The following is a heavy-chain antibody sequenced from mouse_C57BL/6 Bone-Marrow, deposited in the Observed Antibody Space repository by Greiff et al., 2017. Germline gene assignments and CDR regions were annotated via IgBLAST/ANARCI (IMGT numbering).Heavy chain of an antibody. CDR3: ARRDLNYSNDY. Sequence: VQLQQPGAELVKPGASVKMSCKASGYTFTSYWITWVKQRPGQGLEWIGVIYPGSGSTNYNEKFKSKATLTVDTSSSTAYMQLSSLTSEDSAVYYCARRDLNYSNDYWGQGTTLTVSS. J-gene: IGHJ2*01. V-gene: IGHV1-55*01. CDR2: IYPGSGST. D-gene: IGHD2-5*01. CDR1: GYTFTSYW.